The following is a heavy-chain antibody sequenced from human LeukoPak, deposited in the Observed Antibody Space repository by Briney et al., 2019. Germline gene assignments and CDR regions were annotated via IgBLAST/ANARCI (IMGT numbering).Heavy chain of an antibody. CDR1: GDSISSYD. CDR2: IHYSGST. D-gene: IGHD3-10*01. V-gene: IGHV4-59*01. CDR3: ARGVVTYYGSGSYYFWYFDV. J-gene: IGHJ2*01. Sequence: SETLSLTCTVSGDSISSYDWTWIRQPPGEGLEWIGYIHYSGSTDYNPSLKSRVTISVDMSKNQFSLKLSSVTAADTAVYYCARGVVTYYGSGSYYFWYFDVWGRGTLLTVSS.